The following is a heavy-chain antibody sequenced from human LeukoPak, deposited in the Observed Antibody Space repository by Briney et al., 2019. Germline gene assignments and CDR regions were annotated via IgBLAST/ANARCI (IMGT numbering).Heavy chain of an antibody. J-gene: IGHJ4*02. CDR1: GFTFSSYG. V-gene: IGHV3-23*01. CDR2: ISGSGGST. D-gene: IGHD3-3*01. CDR3: AKDETISGVNYFYY. Sequence: GGSLRLSCAASGFTFSSYGMSWVRQAPGKGLEWVSAISGSGGSTYYADSVKGRFTISRDNSKNTLYLQMNSLRAEDTAVYYCAKDETISGVNYFYYWGQGTLVTVSS.